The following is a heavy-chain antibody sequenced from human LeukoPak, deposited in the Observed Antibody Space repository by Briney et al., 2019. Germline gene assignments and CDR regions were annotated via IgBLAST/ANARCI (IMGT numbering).Heavy chain of an antibody. V-gene: IGHV4-59*01. Sequence: PSETLSLTCSVSGGSINSYYWSWIRQPPGKGLEWIGYIFHTGSTNSNPSLKSRVTISVDTSKNQFSLKLSSVTAADTAVYYCARYYDSSGSLDYWGQGTLVTVSS. CDR3: ARYYDSSGSLDY. J-gene: IGHJ4*02. CDR1: GGSINSYY. D-gene: IGHD3-22*01. CDR2: IFHTGST.